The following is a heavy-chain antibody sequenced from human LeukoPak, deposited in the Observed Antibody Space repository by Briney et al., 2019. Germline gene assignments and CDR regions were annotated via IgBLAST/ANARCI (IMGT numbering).Heavy chain of an antibody. CDR1: GGTFSSYA. CDR3: ARGGGFITIFGVVTPIYYYGMDV. CDR2: IIPIFGTA. J-gene: IGHJ6*02. V-gene: IGHV1-69*01. Sequence: GSSVKVSCKASGGTFSSYAISWARQATGQGLEWMGWIIPIFGTANYAQKFQGRVTITADESTSTAYMELSSLRSEDTAVYYCARGGGFITIFGVVTPIYYYGMDVWGQGTTVTVSS. D-gene: IGHD3-3*01.